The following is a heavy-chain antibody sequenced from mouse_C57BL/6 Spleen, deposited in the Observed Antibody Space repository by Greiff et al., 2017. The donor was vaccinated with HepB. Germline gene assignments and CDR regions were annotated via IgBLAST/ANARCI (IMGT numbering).Heavy chain of an antibody. Sequence: EVKLMESGAELVRPGASVKLSCTASGFNIKDDYMHWVKQRPEQGLEWIGWIDPENGDTEYASKFQGKATITADTSSNTAYLQLSSLTSEDTAVYYCTTGNNWYFDVWGTGTTVTVSS. J-gene: IGHJ1*03. V-gene: IGHV14-4*01. CDR2: IDPENGDT. CDR1: GFNIKDDY. D-gene: IGHD2-1*01. CDR3: TTGNNWYFDV.